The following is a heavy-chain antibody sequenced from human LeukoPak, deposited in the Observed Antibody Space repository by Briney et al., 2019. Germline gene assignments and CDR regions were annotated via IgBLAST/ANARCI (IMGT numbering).Heavy chain of an antibody. CDR3: ARVIRYCSGGSCENWFDP. CDR1: GYTFTGYY. J-gene: IGHJ5*02. D-gene: IGHD2-15*01. V-gene: IGHV1-2*02. CDR2: INPNSGGT. Sequence: ASVKVSCKASGYTFTGYYMHWVRQAPGQGIEWMGWINPNSGGTNYAQKFQGRVTMTRDTSISTAYMELSRLRSDDTAVYYCARVIRYCSGGSCENWFDPWGQGTLVTVSS.